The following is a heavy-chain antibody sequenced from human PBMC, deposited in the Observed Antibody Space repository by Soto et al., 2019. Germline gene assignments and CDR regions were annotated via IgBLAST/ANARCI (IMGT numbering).Heavy chain of an antibody. CDR3: AKDPERELQVLRFDP. J-gene: IGHJ5*02. D-gene: IGHD1-26*01. Sequence: GGSLRLSCAASGFTFSSYAMSWVRQAPGKGLEWVSAISGSGGSTYYADSVKGRFTISRDNSKNTLYLQMNSLRAEDTAVYYCAKDPERELQVLRFDPWGQGTLVTVSS. V-gene: IGHV3-23*01. CDR2: ISGSGGST. CDR1: GFTFSSYA.